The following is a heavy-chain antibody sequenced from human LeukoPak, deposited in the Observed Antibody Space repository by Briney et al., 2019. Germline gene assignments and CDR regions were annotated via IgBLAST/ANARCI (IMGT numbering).Heavy chain of an antibody. CDR1: GFTFSSYS. Sequence: PGGSLRLSCAASGFTFSSYSMNWVRQAPGKGLEWVSSISSSSSYIYYADAVKGRFTISRDNAKNSLYLQMHSLRAEDTAVYYCARDLYYDFWSGSLGSNYYYMDVWGKGTTVTVSS. J-gene: IGHJ6*03. CDR3: ARDLYYDFWSGSLGSNYYYMDV. CDR2: ISSSSSYI. D-gene: IGHD3-3*01. V-gene: IGHV3-21*01.